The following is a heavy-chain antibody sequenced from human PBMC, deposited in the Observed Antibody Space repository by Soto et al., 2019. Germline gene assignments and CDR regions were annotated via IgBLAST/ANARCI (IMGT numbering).Heavy chain of an antibody. J-gene: IGHJ4*02. Sequence: SLRLSCTASGVNFEDYAMYWVRQVLGKGLEWVSSISWNSGNIGYADSVKGRFTTSRDNAENSLYLQMNSLRPEDTALYYCVRSKGGYSYGTPFDYWGQGTLVTVSS. D-gene: IGHD5-18*01. V-gene: IGHV3-9*01. CDR3: VRSKGGYSYGTPFDY. CDR1: GVNFEDYA. CDR2: ISWNSGNI.